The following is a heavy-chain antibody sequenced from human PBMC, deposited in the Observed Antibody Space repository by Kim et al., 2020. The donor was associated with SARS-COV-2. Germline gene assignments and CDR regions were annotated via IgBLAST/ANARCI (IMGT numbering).Heavy chain of an antibody. Sequence: DTVKGRFTISRDNSKNTLYLQMNSLRAEDTAVYYCAKEKDSKDYGSGRGYWGQGTLVTVSS. D-gene: IGHD3-10*01. V-gene: IGHV3-23*01. CDR3: AKEKDSKDYGSGRGY. J-gene: IGHJ4*02.